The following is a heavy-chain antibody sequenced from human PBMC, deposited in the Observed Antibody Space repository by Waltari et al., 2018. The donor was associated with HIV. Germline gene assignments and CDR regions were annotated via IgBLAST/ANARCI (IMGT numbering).Heavy chain of an antibody. Sequence: QVQLVQSGAEVKKPGASVKVSCKASGYTFTGYYMHWVRQAPGQGLEWMGWINPKSGGTNYAKKFQGRITMTRDTSISTAYREMSRLRSDDTAVYYFATALDSSSSAGSIDYWGQGTLVTVSS. CDR3: ATALDSSSSAGSIDY. J-gene: IGHJ4*02. CDR1: GYTFTGYY. CDR2: INPKSGGT. V-gene: IGHV1-2*02. D-gene: IGHD6-6*01.